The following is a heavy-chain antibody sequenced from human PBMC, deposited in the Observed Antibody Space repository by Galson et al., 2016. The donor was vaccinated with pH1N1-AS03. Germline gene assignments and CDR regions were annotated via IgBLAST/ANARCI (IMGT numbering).Heavy chain of an antibody. CDR3: AKSLYSSSPSSGFDY. CDR1: GYSFSTYW. V-gene: IGHV5-51*01. J-gene: IGHJ4*02. CDR2: IYPDDSDT. D-gene: IGHD6-6*01. Sequence: QSGAEVKKPGESLKISCKGSGYSFSTYWIGWVRQMPGKGLEWMGIIYPDDSDTRYSPSFHGQVTISADKSISTAYLQWSSLTASDTAMYNCAKSLYSSSPSSGFDYWGQGTLVTVSS.